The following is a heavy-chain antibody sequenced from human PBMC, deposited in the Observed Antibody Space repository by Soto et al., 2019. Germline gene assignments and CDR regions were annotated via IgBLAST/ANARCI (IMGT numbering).Heavy chain of an antibody. D-gene: IGHD3-9*01. J-gene: IGHJ5*02. CDR2: IIPIFGTA. Sequence: SVKVSCKASGGTFSSYAISWVRQAPVQGLEWMGGIIPIFGTANYAQKFQGRATITADESTSTAYMELSSLRSEDTAVYYCARDVYDILTGYYGPRWSDPWGQGTLVTVSS. CDR3: ARDVYDILTGYYGPRWSDP. V-gene: IGHV1-69*01. CDR1: GGTFSSYA.